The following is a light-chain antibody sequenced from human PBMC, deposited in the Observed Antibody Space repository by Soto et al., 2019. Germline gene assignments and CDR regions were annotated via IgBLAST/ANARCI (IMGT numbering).Light chain of an antibody. CDR3: SSYTSSTTLDVV. Sequence: QSVLTQPASVSGSPGQSITISCTGTSSDVGGHNYVSWYQQHPGKAPKLMIYEVTNRPSGVSNRFSGSKSGNTASLTISGLQAEDEADYYCSSYTSSTTLDVVFGGGPKLTVL. CDR1: SSDVGGHNY. V-gene: IGLV2-14*01. CDR2: EVT. J-gene: IGLJ2*01.